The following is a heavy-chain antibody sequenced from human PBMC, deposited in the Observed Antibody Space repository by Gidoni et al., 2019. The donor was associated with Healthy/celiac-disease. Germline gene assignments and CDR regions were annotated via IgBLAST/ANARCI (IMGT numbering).Heavy chain of an antibody. J-gene: IGHJ6*02. CDR2: ISGRGGST. V-gene: IGHV3-23*01. CDR1: GSTWSSYA. CDR3: AKGRIAVAGYYYYYGMDV. D-gene: IGHD6-19*01. Sequence: EVQRLESGGGWVQPGGSLRRSGAAAGSTWSSYAMSWVRQAPGKGLECVSAISGRGGSTSYADSVKGRFTISRDTSKNTLYLQMNSLRAEDTAVYYCAKGRIAVAGYYYYYGMDVWGQGTTVTVSS.